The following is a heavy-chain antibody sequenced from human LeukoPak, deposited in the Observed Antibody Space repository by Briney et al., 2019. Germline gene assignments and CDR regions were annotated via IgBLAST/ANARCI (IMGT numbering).Heavy chain of an antibody. V-gene: IGHV4-39*07. J-gene: IGHJ4*02. Sequence: PSETLSLTCTVSGGSISSSSYYWGWIRHPPGKGLEWIGSIYYSGSTYYNPSLKNRVTISVDTPKNQFSLKLSSVTAADTAVYYCARGMTYYYDSSGYYYGYPIRDWGQGTLVTASS. D-gene: IGHD3-22*01. CDR1: GGSISSSSYY. CDR3: ARGMTYYYDSSGYYYGYPIRD. CDR2: IYYSGST.